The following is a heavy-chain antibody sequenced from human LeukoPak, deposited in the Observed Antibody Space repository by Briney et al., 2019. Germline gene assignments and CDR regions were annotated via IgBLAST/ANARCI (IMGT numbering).Heavy chain of an antibody. CDR2: INYSGIT. CDR1: GGSISSSSYY. D-gene: IGHD2-21*02. CDR3: ASPYCGGDCYSGRTRWIDY. J-gene: IGHJ4*02. V-gene: IGHV4-39*01. Sequence: PSEALSLTCTVSGGSISSSSYYWGWMRQPPGKELEWMGSINYSGITYYNPSLTSRVTISVDTSNNQFSLKLSSVTAADTAVYYCASPYCGGDCYSGRTRWIDYWGQGTLVTVSS.